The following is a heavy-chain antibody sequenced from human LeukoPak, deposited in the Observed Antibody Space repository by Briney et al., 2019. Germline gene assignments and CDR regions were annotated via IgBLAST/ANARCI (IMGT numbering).Heavy chain of an antibody. D-gene: IGHD3-10*01. J-gene: IGHJ4*02. CDR3: ARYGHSPYFDS. CDR2: INPSGGIT. V-gene: IGHV1-46*01. Sequence: ASVKVSCKASGYTFTNYHMHWVRQAPGQGLEWMGIINPSGGITSYAQKFQGRVTMTRDMSTSTVYMELSSLRSEDTAVYYCARYGHSPYFDSWAQGTLVTVSS. CDR1: GYTFTNYH.